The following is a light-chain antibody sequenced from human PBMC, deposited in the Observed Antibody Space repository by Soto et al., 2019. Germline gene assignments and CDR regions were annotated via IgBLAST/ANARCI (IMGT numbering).Light chain of an antibody. CDR1: QGINTY. J-gene: IGKJ5*01. Sequence: DIQLTQSPSFLSASVGDRVTITCRASQGINTYLAWFQQKPGKAPKLLIFAASTLQNGVPSRFSGSGYGTEFTVTITSLQPEDFASYYCQQRKSYPITFGQGTRLEIK. CDR2: AAS. V-gene: IGKV1-9*01. CDR3: QQRKSYPIT.